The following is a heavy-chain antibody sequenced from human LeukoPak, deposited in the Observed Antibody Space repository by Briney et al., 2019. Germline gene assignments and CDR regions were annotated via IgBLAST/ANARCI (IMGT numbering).Heavy chain of an antibody. CDR3: AKTVSGSSYYYGMDV. CDR1: GFTFSSYA. CDR2: ISGSGGST. D-gene: IGHD3-10*01. Sequence: GGSLRLSCAASGFTFSSYAMSWVRQAPGKGLEWVSAISGSGGSTNYADSVKGRFTISRDNSKNTLYLQMNSLRAEDTAVYYCAKTVSGSSYYYGMDVWGQGTTVTVSS. J-gene: IGHJ6*02. V-gene: IGHV3-23*01.